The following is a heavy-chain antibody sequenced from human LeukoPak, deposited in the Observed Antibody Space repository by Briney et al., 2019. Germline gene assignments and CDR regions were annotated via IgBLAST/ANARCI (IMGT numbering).Heavy chain of an antibody. D-gene: IGHD4-17*01. V-gene: IGHV3-30*04. Sequence: GRPLRLSCAASGFTFSSYAMHWVRQAPGKGLEWVAVISYDGSNKYYADSVKGRFTISRDNSKNTLYLQMNSLRAEDTAVYYWARDLDYGDYVRPIDYWGQGTLVTVSS. CDR3: ARDLDYGDYVRPIDY. J-gene: IGHJ4*02. CDR1: GFTFSSYA. CDR2: ISYDGSNK.